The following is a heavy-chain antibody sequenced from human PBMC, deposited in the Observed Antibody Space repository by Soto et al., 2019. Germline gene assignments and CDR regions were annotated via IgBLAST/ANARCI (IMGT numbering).Heavy chain of an antibody. V-gene: IGHV4-34*01. CDR1: GGSFSGYY. J-gene: IGHJ4*02. D-gene: IGHD3-9*01. CDR2: INHSGST. Sequence: SATLSLTCAVYGGSFSGYYWSWIRQPPGKGLEWIGEINHSGSTNYNPSLKSRVTISVDTSKNQFSLKLSSVTAADTAVYYCARGLRDFDWRLPFGYWGQGTLVTVSS. CDR3: ARGLRDFDWRLPFGY.